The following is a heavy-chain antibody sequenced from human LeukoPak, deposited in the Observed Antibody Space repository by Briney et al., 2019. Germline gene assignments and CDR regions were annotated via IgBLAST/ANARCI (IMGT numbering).Heavy chain of an antibody. V-gene: IGHV4-39*01. Sequence: SDTLSLTCTVSGGSISSRSDYWRWIRQTPGKGLEWIGNLDSSGSTYYNPSLKSRLTICVRTSKNQFSLNLRSVTAAGTAIYFCSRSHDYGGLYFYYYMDVWGKGTTVTVSS. D-gene: IGHD4-23*01. J-gene: IGHJ6*03. CDR1: GGSISSRSDY. CDR3: SRSHDYGGLYFYYYMDV. CDR2: LDSSGST.